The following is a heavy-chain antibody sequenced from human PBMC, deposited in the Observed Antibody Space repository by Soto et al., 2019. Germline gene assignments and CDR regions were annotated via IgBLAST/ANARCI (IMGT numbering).Heavy chain of an antibody. CDR2: IYHSGST. Sequence: SETLSLTCAVSGCSISSGGYSWSWIRQPPGKGLEWIGYIYHSGSTYYNPSLKSRVTISVDRSKNQFSLKLSSVTAADTAVYYCAADSCGGDCYFYYWGQGTLVTVSS. CDR3: AADSCGGDCYFYY. V-gene: IGHV4-30-2*01. CDR1: GCSISSGGYS. J-gene: IGHJ4*02. D-gene: IGHD2-21*02.